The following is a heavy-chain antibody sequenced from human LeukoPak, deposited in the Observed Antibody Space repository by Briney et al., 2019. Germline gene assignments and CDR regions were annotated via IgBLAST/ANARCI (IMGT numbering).Heavy chain of an antibody. CDR3: ARASTTFDD. J-gene: IGHJ4*02. D-gene: IGHD1-14*01. CDR1: GGSISSYY. CDR2: ISDGGGT. V-gene: IGHV4-59*01. Sequence: SETLSLTCSVSGGSISSYYWSWIRQPPGKGLEWIGHISDGGGTNYNPSLKSRVSISVDTSKNQFSLNLTSMTAADTALYFCARASTTFDDWGQGTLVTVSS.